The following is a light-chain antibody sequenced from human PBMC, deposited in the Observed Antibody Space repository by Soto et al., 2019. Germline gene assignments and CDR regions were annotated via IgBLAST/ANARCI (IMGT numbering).Light chain of an antibody. V-gene: IGKV1-9*01. CDR2: AAS. J-gene: IGKJ4*01. CDR3: QQLNTYPLT. CDR1: QGISSS. Sequence: IQLTQSPSSLSASVGDRVTITCRASQGISSSLAWYQQKPGKAPNLLIYAASTLQSGVPSRFSGSGSGTDFTLTISSLQPEDFATYYCQQLNTYPLTFVGGTMVEIK.